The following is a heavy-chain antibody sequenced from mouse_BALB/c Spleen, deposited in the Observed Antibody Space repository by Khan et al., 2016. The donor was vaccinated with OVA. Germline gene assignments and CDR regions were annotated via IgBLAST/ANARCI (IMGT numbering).Heavy chain of an antibody. CDR2: IYPGNSDT. J-gene: IGHJ2*01. Sequence: VQLKQSGTVLARPGASVKMSCKASGYSFTSYWMHWVQQRPGQGLEWIGAIYPGNSDTRFNQKFKGKATLTAVTSANTAYMELSSLTNEDSAVYYGTRSYDSYYFDYWGQGTTLTVSS. CDR1: GYSFTSYW. V-gene: IGHV1-5*01. CDR3: TRSYDSYYFDY. D-gene: IGHD2-4*01.